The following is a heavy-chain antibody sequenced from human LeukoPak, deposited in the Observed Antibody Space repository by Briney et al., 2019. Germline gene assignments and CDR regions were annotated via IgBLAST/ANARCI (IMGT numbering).Heavy chain of an antibody. V-gene: IGHV1-2*02. CDR1: GYTFTGYY. D-gene: IGHD3-9*01. CDR2: INPNSGGT. Sequence: GASVKVSCKASGYTFTGYYMHWVRQAPGQGLEWMGWINPNSGGTNYAQKFQGRVTMTRDTSISTAYMELSRLRSDDTAVYYCARDRDWLLSRGYFDYWGQGTLVTVSS. J-gene: IGHJ4*02. CDR3: ARDRDWLLSRGYFDY.